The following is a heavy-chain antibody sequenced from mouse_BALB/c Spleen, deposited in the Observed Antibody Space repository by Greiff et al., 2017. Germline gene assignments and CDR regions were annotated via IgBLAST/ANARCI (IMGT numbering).Heavy chain of an antibody. J-gene: IGHJ4*01. CDR3: VRDAPPHTATRDDYYAMDY. CDR1: GFSLTSYD. CDR2: IWTGGGT. D-gene: IGHD1-2*01. V-gene: IGHV2-9-2*01. Sequence: VKLVESGPGLVAPSQSLSITCTVSGFSLTSYDISWIRQPPGKGLEWLGVIWTGGGTNYNSAFMSRLSISKDKSKSQVFLKMNSLQNDDTAIYYCVRDAPPHTATRDDYYAMDYWGQGTSVTVSS.